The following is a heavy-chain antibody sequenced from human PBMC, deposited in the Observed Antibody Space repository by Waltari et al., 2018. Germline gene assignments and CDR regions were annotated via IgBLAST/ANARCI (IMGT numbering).Heavy chain of an antibody. CDR3: ARVFKGGITMVQGADY. CDR1: GFTFSSYA. CDR2: ISYDGSNK. D-gene: IGHD3-10*01. Sequence: QVQLVESGGGVVQPGRSLRLSCAASGFTFSSYAMPGVRPAPGKGLEWVAVISYDGSNKYYADSVKGGFTISRDNSKNTLYLQMNSLRAEDTAVYYCARVFKGGITMVQGADYWGQGTLVTVSS. V-gene: IGHV3-30-3*01. J-gene: IGHJ4*02.